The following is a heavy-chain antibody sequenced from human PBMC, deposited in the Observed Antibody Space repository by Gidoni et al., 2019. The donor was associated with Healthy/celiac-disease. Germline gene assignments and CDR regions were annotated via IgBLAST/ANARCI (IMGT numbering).Heavy chain of an antibody. CDR2: ISSSSSYI. D-gene: IGHD6-19*01. CDR3: ARDKAVAGKRDFDY. Sequence: EVQLVESVGGLVKPGGSLRLSCAASGFTFSSYSINWVRQAPGKGLEWVSSISSSSSYIYYADSVKGRFTISRDNAKNSLYLQMNSLRAEDTAVYYCARDKAVAGKRDFDYWGQGTLVTVSS. CDR1: GFTFSSYS. J-gene: IGHJ4*02. V-gene: IGHV3-21*01.